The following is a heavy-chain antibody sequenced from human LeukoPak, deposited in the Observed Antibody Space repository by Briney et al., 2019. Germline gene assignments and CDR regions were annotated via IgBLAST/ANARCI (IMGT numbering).Heavy chain of an antibody. CDR1: GFSVSTSGVG. D-gene: IGHD3-3*01. V-gene: IGHV2-5*01. CDR3: ALRHPTVIYDFWSGYYPEYFQH. CDR2: IYWNDDK. J-gene: IGHJ1*01. Sequence: SGPTLVNPTQTLTLTCTFSGFSVSTSGVGVGWIREPPGKPLEWLALIYWNDDKRYSPSLKSRLTITKDTSKNQVVLTMTNMDPVDTATYYCALRHPTVIYDFWSGYYPEYFQHWGRGTLVTVSS.